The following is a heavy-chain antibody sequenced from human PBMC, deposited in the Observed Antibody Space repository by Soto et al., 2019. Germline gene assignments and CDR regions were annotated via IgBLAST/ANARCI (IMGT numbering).Heavy chain of an antibody. CDR2: ISATGGGT. CDR3: AKDRRAGGNSAFYFDF. J-gene: IGHJ4*02. D-gene: IGHD3-16*01. V-gene: IGHV3-23*01. Sequence: GWSLRLSCAASVFKFSKYAMSWFRQAPGKGLEWVSLISATGGGTYYADSVKGRFTISRDNSHNTLYLQVHSLTAEDTAVYYCAKDRRAGGNSAFYFDFWGQGAQVTVSS. CDR1: VFKFSKYA.